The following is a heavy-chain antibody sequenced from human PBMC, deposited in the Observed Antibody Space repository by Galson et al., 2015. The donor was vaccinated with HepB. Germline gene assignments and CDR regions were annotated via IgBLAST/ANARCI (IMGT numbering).Heavy chain of an antibody. J-gene: IGHJ4*02. CDR1: GFTFSNYT. CDR3: ARGELNYYDSSGSDF. Sequence: SLRLSCAASGFTFSNYTMNWVRQAPGKGLEWVSCISSSGSYIYYADSVKGRFTISRDNAKNSLYLQMNSLRAEDTAVYYCARGELNYYDSSGSDFWGREPWSPSPQ. CDR2: ISSSGSYI. V-gene: IGHV3-21*01. D-gene: IGHD3-22*01.